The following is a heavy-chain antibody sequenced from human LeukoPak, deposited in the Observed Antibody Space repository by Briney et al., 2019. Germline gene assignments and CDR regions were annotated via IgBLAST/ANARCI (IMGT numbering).Heavy chain of an antibody. J-gene: IGHJ3*02. D-gene: IGHD3-10*01. CDR1: GGSISSGSYY. CDR3: ASYKGKDAFDI. V-gene: IGHV4-61*02. Sequence: SQTLSLTCTVSGGSISSGSYYWSWIRQPAGKGLEWIGRIYTSGSTNYNPSLKSRVTISVDTSKNQFSLELSSVTAADTAVYYCASYKGKDAFDIWGQGTMVTVSS. CDR2: IYTSGST.